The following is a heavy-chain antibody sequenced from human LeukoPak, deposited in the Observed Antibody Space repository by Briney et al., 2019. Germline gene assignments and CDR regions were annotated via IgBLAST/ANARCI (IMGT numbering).Heavy chain of an antibody. Sequence: SVKVSCKASGGTFSSYAISWVRQAPGQGLEWMGGIIPIFGTANYAQKFHGRVTITTDESTSTAYMELSSLRSEDTAVYYCARARRVVPAAIMHYYYYMDVWGKGTTVTVSS. CDR3: ARARRVVPAAIMHYYYYMDV. CDR1: GGTFSSYA. D-gene: IGHD2-2*01. J-gene: IGHJ6*03. V-gene: IGHV1-69*05. CDR2: IIPIFGTA.